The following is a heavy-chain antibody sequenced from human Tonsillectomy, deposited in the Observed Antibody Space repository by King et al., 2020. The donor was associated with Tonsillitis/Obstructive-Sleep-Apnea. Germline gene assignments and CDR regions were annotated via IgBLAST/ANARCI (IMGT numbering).Heavy chain of an antibody. CDR1: GYSFTAYY. J-gene: IGHJ3*01. CDR3: AREGVTTALGTFDV. CDR2: INPKYGDT. Sequence: QLVQSGADVKEPGASLKVSCKASGYSFTAYYMHWVRQAPGQGLEWMGRINPKYGDTNYAQKFQGRVTMTRDTSISTAYMELTRLRSDDTVVYYCAREGVTTALGTFDVWGQGTLVTVSS. D-gene: IGHD4-17*01. V-gene: IGHV1-2*05.